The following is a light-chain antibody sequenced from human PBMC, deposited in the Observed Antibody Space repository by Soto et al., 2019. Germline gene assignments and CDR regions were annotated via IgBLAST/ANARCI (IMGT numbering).Light chain of an antibody. CDR1: QSVTSNY. V-gene: IGKV3-20*01. CDR3: QQYGSSWT. CDR2: GAS. Sequence: EVVMTQSPGTLSVSPWERATLSCRASQSVTSNYLAWYQQKPGQAPRLLIYGASSRATGIPDRFSGSGSGTDFTLTISRLEPEDFAVYYCQQYGSSWTFGQGTKVDIK. J-gene: IGKJ1*01.